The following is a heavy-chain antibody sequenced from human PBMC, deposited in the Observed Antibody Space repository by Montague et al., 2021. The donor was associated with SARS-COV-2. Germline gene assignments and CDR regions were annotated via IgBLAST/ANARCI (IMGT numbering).Heavy chain of an antibody. Sequence: SETLSLTCTVSGGSISSSSYYWGWIRQPPGKGPEWFGSIYYSGTTFSNPSLRSRVTMSVDTSKNQSSLRLSSVTAADAAVFYCASEDAGYWYFDLWGRGTLVTVSS. D-gene: IGHD1-1*01. J-gene: IGHJ2*01. CDR1: GGSISSSSYY. CDR3: ASEDAGYWYFDL. CDR2: IYYSGTT. V-gene: IGHV4-39*01.